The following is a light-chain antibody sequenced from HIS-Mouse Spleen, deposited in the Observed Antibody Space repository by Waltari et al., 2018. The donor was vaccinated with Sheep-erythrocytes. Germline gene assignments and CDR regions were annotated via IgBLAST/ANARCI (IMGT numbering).Light chain of an antibody. V-gene: IGLV1-47*01. Sequence: SCSGSSSNIGSNYVYWYQQLPGTAPKLLIYRNNQRPSGVPDRFSGSKSGTSASLAISGLRSEDEADYYCAAWDDSLSGPVFGGGTKLTVL. CDR2: RNN. J-gene: IGLJ3*02. CDR3: AAWDDSLSGPV. CDR1: SSNIGSNY.